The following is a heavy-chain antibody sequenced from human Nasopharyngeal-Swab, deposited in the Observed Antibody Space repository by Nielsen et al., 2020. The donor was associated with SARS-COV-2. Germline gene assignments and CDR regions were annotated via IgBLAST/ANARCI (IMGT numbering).Heavy chain of an antibody. CDR1: GYTFTNYW. CDR2: TYPGDSDT. J-gene: IGHJ4*02. CDR3: ARQPFHYYDRNAYFGSFDS. V-gene: IGHV5-51*01. Sequence: GESLKISCKGSGYTFTNYWIVWVRQMPGKGLEWMGITYPGDSDTRYCPSWQGQVTISADKSIRPAFLQWASLKASDTAIYYCARQPFHYYDRNAYFGSFDSWGQGTLVTVSS. D-gene: IGHD3-22*01.